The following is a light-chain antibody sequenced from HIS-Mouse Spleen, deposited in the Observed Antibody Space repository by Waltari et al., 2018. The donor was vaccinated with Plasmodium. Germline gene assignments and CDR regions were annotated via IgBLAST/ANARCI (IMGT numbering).Light chain of an antibody. J-gene: IGLJ1*01. CDR2: DDS. CDR1: NLGSKS. Sequence: SYVLPQPPSVSVAPGKTARITCGGNNLGSKSVPWYQQKPGQAPVLVVYDDSDRPSGIPERFSGSNSGNTATLTISRVEAGDEADYYCQVWDSSSDHYVFGTGTKVTVL. CDR3: QVWDSSSDHYV. V-gene: IGLV3-21*03.